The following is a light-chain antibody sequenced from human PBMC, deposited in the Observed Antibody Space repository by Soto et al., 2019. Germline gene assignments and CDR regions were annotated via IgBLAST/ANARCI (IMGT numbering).Light chain of an antibody. CDR3: AAWDDSLNVWV. CDR2: SNT. V-gene: IGLV1-44*01. CDR1: SSNIGSNT. Sequence: QSVLTQPPSASGTPGQRVTFSCSGSSSNIGSNTVDWYQQLPGTAPKLLIYSNTQRPSGVPDRFSGSKSGTSASLAISGLQSEDEADYYCAAWDDSLNVWVFGGGTQLTVL. J-gene: IGLJ3*02.